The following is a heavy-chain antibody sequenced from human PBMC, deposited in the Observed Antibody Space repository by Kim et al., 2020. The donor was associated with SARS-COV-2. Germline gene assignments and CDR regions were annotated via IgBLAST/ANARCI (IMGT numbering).Heavy chain of an antibody. J-gene: IGHJ4*02. CDR1: GFAFSNYA. D-gene: IGHD5-12*01. V-gene: IGHV3-23*01. CDR2: IDGPTTNT. Sequence: GGSLRLSCRAPGFAFSNYAMMWVRQTPEKGLEWVATIDGPTTNTHYPDSVKGRFTISRDNSQNTVYLHMSSLRAEDSAIYYCATWLQSHFDYWGQGTLVTVSS. CDR3: ATWLQSHFDY.